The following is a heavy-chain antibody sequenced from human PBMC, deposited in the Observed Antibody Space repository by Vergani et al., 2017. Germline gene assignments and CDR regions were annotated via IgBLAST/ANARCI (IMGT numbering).Heavy chain of an antibody. CDR2: IYYSGST. V-gene: IGHV4-61*01. CDR3: ARIYGARIYYYYYYMDV. Sequence: QVQLQESGPGLVKPSETLSLTCTVSGGSVSSGSYYWSWIRQPPGKGLEWIGYIYYSGSTNYNPSLKSRVTISVDTSKNQFSLKLSSVTAADTAVYYCARIYGARIYYYYYYMDVWGKGTTVTVSS. D-gene: IGHD6-6*01. J-gene: IGHJ6*03. CDR1: GGSVSSGSYY.